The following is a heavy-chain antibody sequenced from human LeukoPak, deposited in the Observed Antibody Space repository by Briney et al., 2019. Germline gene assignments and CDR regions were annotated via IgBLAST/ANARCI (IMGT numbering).Heavy chain of an antibody. V-gene: IGHV3-53*01. J-gene: IGHJ4*02. D-gene: IGHD3-22*01. CDR1: GFTVSSNY. Sequence: GGSLTLSCGVSGFTVSSNYMSWVRQAPGKGLEWVSVIYSGGSTYYADSVKGRFTISRDNSKNPLYLQMNSMRAEDTAVYYWARVQGRYYYDSSGLSRGEFDYWGQGTLVTVSS. CDR3: ARVQGRYYYDSSGLSRGEFDY. CDR2: IYSGGST.